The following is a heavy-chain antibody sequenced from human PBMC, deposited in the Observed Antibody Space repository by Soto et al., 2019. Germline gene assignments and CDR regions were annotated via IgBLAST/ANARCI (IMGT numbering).Heavy chain of an antibody. CDR1: GFTFSSYA. V-gene: IGHV3-23*01. CDR3: AKGGYSSSWYVWLDP. CDR2: ISGSGGST. Sequence: GGSLRLSCAASGFTFSSYAMSWVRQAPGKGLEWVSAISGSGGSTYYADSVKGRFTISRDNSKNTLYLQMNSLRAEDTAVYYFAKGGYSSSWYVWLDPWGQGTLVTVHS. J-gene: IGHJ5*02. D-gene: IGHD6-13*01.